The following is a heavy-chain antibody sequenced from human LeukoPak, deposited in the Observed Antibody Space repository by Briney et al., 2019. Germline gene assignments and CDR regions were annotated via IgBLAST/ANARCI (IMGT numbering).Heavy chain of an antibody. J-gene: IGHJ3*02. D-gene: IGHD5-24*01. Sequence: PGGSLRLSCAASGFTFSFYSMNWVRQAPGKGLEWVSSMSVSSGLIYYADSVKGRFTVSRDNAKNSLYLQMNSLRAEDTAVYYCARCRNGYRNDVFDIWGQGTMVTVSS. CDR2: MSVSSGLI. V-gene: IGHV3-21*01. CDR3: ARCRNGYRNDVFDI. CDR1: GFTFSFYS.